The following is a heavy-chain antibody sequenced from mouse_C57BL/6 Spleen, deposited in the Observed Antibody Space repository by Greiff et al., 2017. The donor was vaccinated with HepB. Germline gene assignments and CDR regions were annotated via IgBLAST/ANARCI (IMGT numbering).Heavy chain of an antibody. CDR3: AREGERTGVASAWFAY. J-gene: IGHJ3*01. Sequence: QVQLQQPGAELVKPGASVKLSCKASGYTFTSYWMHWVKQRPGRGLEWIGRIDPNSGGTKYNAKFKSKATLTVDKPSSTAYMQLSRLTSEDSAVYYCAREGERTGVASAWFAYWGQGTLVTVSA. V-gene: IGHV1-72*01. D-gene: IGHD1-1*01. CDR1: GYTFTSYW. CDR2: IDPNSGGT.